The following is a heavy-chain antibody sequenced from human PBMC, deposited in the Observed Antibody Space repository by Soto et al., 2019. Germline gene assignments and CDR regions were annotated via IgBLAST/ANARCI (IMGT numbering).Heavy chain of an antibody. J-gene: IGHJ4*02. D-gene: IGHD3-22*01. V-gene: IGHV3-33*01. CDR3: ARGIDTSGYSQYHFDY. CDR1: GFRFSSYG. Sequence: GGSLRLSCAASGFRFSSYGIHWVRQAPGKGLEWVVVIRHDGSNIHYGDSVKGRFSISRDNSKNTVYLQMNSLRAEDTAVYYCARGIDTSGYSQYHFDYWGQGTPVTVSS. CDR2: IRHDGSNI.